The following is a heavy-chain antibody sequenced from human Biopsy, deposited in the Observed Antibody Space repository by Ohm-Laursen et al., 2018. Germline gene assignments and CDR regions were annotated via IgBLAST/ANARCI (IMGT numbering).Heavy chain of an antibody. D-gene: IGHD5-24*01. CDR1: GFTFSPYS. Sequence: SLRLSCAASGFTFSPYSMNWVRQAPGQGLEWVSSISSSGSFIYFADSVKGRFTISRDSSKNTLYLQMNSLRVEDTAVYYCARGPSGVATIGRGQGILVTVSS. CDR2: ISSSGSFI. CDR3: ARGPSGVATIG. J-gene: IGHJ4*02. V-gene: IGHV3-21*01.